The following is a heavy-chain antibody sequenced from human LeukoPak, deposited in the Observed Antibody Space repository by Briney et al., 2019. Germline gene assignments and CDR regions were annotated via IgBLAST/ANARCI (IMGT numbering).Heavy chain of an antibody. CDR2: ISGSGGST. V-gene: IGHV3-23*01. CDR1: GFTFSSYS. CDR3: AKAFYTSGWYSPFAP. J-gene: IGHJ5*02. D-gene: IGHD6-19*01. Sequence: GGTLRLSCAASGFTFSSYSMNWVRQAPGKGLECVSGISGSGGSTDYADSVKGRFTISRDNSKTTLYLQMNSLRAEDTAVYYCAKAFYTSGWYSPFAPWGQGTLVTVSS.